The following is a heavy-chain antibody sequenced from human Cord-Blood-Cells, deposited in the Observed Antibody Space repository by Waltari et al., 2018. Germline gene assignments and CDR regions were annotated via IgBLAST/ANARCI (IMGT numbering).Heavy chain of an antibody. Sequence: QVPLVQSGAEVKTPGASVKVSCTASGYTFTGYYMTWVRQATGQGLEWMGWINPNSGGTNYAQKFQGLVTMTRDTSISTAYMELSRLRSDDTAVYYCARLSYGSGSYYAFDIWGQGTMVTVSS. D-gene: IGHD3-10*01. V-gene: IGHV1-2*04. CDR2: INPNSGGT. CDR3: ARLSYGSGSYYAFDI. CDR1: GYTFTGYY. J-gene: IGHJ3*02.